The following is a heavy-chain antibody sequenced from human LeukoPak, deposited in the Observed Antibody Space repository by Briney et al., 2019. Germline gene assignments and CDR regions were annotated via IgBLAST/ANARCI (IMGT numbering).Heavy chain of an antibody. CDR1: GFTFKTYA. V-gene: IGHV3-23*01. J-gene: IGHJ4*02. CDR3: AKDAQGLVRGGIYFDF. D-gene: IGHD6-19*01. Sequence: PGGSLRLSCAASGFTFKTYAMNWVRQVPGKGPEWVSSMSGSSSSTDYADSVKGRFTISRDNSKNTLYLQMNSLRAEDTALYYCAKDAQGLVRGGIYFDFWGQGSLVTVSS. CDR2: MSGSSSST.